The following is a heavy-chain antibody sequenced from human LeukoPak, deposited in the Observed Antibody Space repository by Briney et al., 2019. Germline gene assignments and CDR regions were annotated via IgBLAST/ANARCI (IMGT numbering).Heavy chain of an antibody. Sequence: SQTLSLTCTVSGGSISSGGYYWSWIRQHPGKGLEWIGYIYYSGSTYYNPSLKSRVTISVDTSKNQFSLKLSSVTAADTVVYYCARGRVDNFDYWGQGTLVTVSS. CDR2: IYYSGST. D-gene: IGHD3-9*01. J-gene: IGHJ4*02. CDR3: ARGRVDNFDY. CDR1: GGSISSGGYY. V-gene: IGHV4-31*03.